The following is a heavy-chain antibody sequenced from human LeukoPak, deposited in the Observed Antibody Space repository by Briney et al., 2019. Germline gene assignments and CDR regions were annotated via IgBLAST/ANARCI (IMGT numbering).Heavy chain of an antibody. Sequence: SETLSLTCAVYGGSFSGYYWSWIRQPPGKGLEWIGEINHSGSTNYNPSLKSRVTISVDTSKNQFSLKLSSVTAADTAVYYCARAALTYYYDSSGYLGYWGQGTLVTVSS. D-gene: IGHD3-22*01. CDR1: GGSFSGYY. J-gene: IGHJ4*02. CDR3: ARAALTYYYDSSGYLGY. CDR2: INHSGST. V-gene: IGHV4-34*01.